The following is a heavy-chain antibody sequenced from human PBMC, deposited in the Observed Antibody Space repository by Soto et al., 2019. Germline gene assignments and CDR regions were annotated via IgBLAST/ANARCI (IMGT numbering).Heavy chain of an antibody. CDR3: ARAEGGSSPWGWFDP. CDR2: IYYSGST. Sequence: SETLSLTCTVSGGSISSGGYYWSWIRQHPGKGLEWIGYIYYSGSTYYNPSLKSRVTISVDTSKNQFSLKLSSVTAADTAVYYCARAEGGSSPWGWFDPWGQGTLVTVSS. CDR1: GGSISSGGYY. J-gene: IGHJ5*02. D-gene: IGHD3-16*01. V-gene: IGHV4-31*03.